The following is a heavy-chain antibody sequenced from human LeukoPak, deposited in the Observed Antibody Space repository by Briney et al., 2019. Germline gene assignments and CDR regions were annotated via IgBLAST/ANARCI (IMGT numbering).Heavy chain of an antibody. D-gene: IGHD6-19*01. J-gene: IGHJ4*02. CDR1: GGSISTYY. CDR2: IYYSGTT. CDR3: ARFKRAGGWSYFDY. Sequence: SETLSLTCTVSGGSISTYYWGWIRQPPGKGLEWIAYIYYSGTTDYNPSLKTRVTISVDTSKNQFSLKLSSVTAADTAVYYCARFKRAGGWSYFDYWGQGTLVTVSS. V-gene: IGHV4-59*01.